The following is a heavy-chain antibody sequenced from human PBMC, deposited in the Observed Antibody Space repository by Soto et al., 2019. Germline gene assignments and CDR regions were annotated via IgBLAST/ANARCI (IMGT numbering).Heavy chain of an antibody. Sequence: QVPLVQSGAEVREPGASVKVSCKASGYTFTSSDINWVRQATGQGLEWMGWMNPNTGNTGYAQKFQGRVTMTRNTSISTAYMELSSLRSEDTAVYYCATGRGGAEYYFDSWGQGTLVTVSS. CDR3: ATGRGGAEYYFDS. CDR2: MNPNTGNT. CDR1: GYTFTSSD. V-gene: IGHV1-8*01. D-gene: IGHD3-16*01. J-gene: IGHJ4*02.